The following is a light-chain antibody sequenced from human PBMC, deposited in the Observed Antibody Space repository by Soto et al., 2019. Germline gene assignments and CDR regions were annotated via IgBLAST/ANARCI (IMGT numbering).Light chain of an antibody. V-gene: IGLV2-14*01. CDR2: EVR. CDR3: ISYTGSDTSYV. Sequence: QSVLTQPASVSGSPGQSITISCTGTSSDVGSYNYVAWYQQFPGKTPKLMIYEVRNRPSGVSSRFSGSKSVNTASLTISGLQAEDEADYYCISYTGSDTSYVFGTGTKLTVL. J-gene: IGLJ1*01. CDR1: SSDVGSYNY.